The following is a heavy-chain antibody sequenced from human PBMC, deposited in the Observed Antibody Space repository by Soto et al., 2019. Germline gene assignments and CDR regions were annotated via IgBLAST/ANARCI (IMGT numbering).Heavy chain of an antibody. CDR2: ISSGGST. V-gene: IGHV3-23*01. Sequence: EVQLLESGGGLVQPAGSLRLSCAASGFTFTSYAMGWVRQAPGKGLEWVSVISSGGSTYYADSVRGRFTISRDNSKDTLSLQMNSLRAEDTAVYYCAKRRGAGGHLDYWGQGALVTVSS. CDR1: GFTFTSYA. CDR3: AKRRGAGGHLDY. D-gene: IGHD2-15*01. J-gene: IGHJ4*02.